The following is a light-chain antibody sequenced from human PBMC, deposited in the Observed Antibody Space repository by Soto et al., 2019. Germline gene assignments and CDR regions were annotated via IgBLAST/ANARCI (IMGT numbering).Light chain of an antibody. CDR1: QSVSNN. CDR2: GAS. J-gene: IGKJ1*01. Sequence: EIVMTQSPATLSVSPGERATLSCRASQSVSNNLAWYQQKPGQAPRLLIYGASTRATGIPARFSGSGSGTDFTLTISSLQSEDFEVYYCQQYNNWPPTFGQGTKVEI. V-gene: IGKV3-15*01. CDR3: QQYNNWPPT.